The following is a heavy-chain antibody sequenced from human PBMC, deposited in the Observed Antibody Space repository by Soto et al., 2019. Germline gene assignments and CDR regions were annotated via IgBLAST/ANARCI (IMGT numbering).Heavy chain of an antibody. J-gene: IGHJ5*02. V-gene: IGHV1-18*04. CDR3: ARGPRSTSGWYRDWFDI. D-gene: IGHD6-19*01. CDR2: ISCHNANT. Sequence: QVHLEQSGGEVRKPGASVKVSCKTSGYTFTDYGITWVRQAPGKGPEWMGWISCHNANTRHAQKFQDRVTLFTETSNKTVYLEWRSLRSDDTAVYYCARGPRSTSGWYRDWFDIWGQGNLVTVSS. CDR1: GYTFTDYG.